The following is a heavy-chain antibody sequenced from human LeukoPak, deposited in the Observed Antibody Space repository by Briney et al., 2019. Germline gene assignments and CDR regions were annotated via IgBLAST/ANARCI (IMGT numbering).Heavy chain of an antibody. CDR2: ISSSGST. D-gene: IGHD4-17*01. V-gene: IGHV4-59*11. CDR3: ARGHYDLAP. CDR1: GGSITDHY. Sequence: SETLSLTCTVSGGSITDHYWTWFRQPPRQGLEWIGYISSSGSTSYDPSLVSRVTISLDTSKNQVSLKVRSVTAADTAMYFCARGHYDLAPWGQGILVTVSS. J-gene: IGHJ5*02.